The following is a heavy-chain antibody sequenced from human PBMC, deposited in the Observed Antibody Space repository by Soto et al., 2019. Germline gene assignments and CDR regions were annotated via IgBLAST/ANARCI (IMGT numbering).Heavy chain of an antibody. D-gene: IGHD6-19*01. J-gene: IGHJ4*02. CDR3: ARSEAGWGSLFDF. Sequence: EVQLVESGGGLVQPGGSLRLSCAASGFTFSSYWMSWVRQAPGKGLEWVANIKQDGSEKYYVDSVKGRFTISRYNAKKSRYLQMISLRAEDSAVYYCARSEAGWGSLFDFCGQGPLVTVS. CDR1: GFTFSSYW. V-gene: IGHV3-7*01. CDR2: IKQDGSEK.